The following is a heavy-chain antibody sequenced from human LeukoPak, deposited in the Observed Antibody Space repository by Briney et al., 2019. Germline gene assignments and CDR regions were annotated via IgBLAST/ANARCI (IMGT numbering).Heavy chain of an antibody. Sequence: GGSLRLSCAASGFAFDKYAMHWVRQAPGKGLEWVSGISWNSAVIGYADSVKGRFTISRDNAKNSLYLQMNSLRAEDTAVYYCARDRAGGSGFDYWGQGTLITVSS. CDR3: ARDRAGGSGFDY. J-gene: IGHJ4*02. CDR1: GFAFDKYA. V-gene: IGHV3-9*01. D-gene: IGHD1-1*01. CDR2: ISWNSAVI.